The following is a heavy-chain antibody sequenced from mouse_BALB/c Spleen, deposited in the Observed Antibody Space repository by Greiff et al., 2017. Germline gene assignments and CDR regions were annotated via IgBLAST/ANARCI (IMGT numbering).Heavy chain of an antibody. Sequence: VQLVESGAELMKPGASVKISCKATGYTFSSYWIEWVKQRPGHGLEWIGEILPGSGSTNYNEKFKGKATFTADTSSNTAYMQLSSLTSEDSAVYYCARIYYYGRGDYWGQGTTLTVSS. CDR1: GYTFSSYW. CDR3: ARIYYYGRGDY. J-gene: IGHJ2*01. V-gene: IGHV1-9*01. CDR2: ILPGSGST. D-gene: IGHD1-1*01.